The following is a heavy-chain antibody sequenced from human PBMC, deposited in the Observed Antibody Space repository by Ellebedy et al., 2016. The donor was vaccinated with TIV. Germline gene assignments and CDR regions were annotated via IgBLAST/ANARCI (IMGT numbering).Heavy chain of an antibody. Sequence: SETLSLXXTVSGGSINGYYWSWIRQPQGKGLEYIAYINYSGDTNYNPSLKSRVTISVDTSKNQLSLKVPYVTAADTAIYYCARGPAETSRGTWFDPWGQGTLVTVSS. V-gene: IGHV4-59*01. D-gene: IGHD3-16*01. J-gene: IGHJ5*02. CDR1: GGSINGYY. CDR3: ARGPAETSRGTWFDP. CDR2: INYSGDT.